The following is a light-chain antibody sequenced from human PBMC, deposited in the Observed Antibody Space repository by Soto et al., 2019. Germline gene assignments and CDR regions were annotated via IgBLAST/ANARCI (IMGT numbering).Light chain of an antibody. CDR2: LEGSGSY. CDR3: EAWDSNTNWV. Sequence: QPVLTQSSSATASLGSSVKLTCTLSSGHSSYIIAWHQQQPGKAPRYLMKLEGSGSYNKGSGVPDRFSGSSSGADRYLTISNLQFDDEADYYCEAWDSNTNWVFGGGTKLTVL. V-gene: IGLV4-60*02. J-gene: IGLJ3*02. CDR1: SGHSSYI.